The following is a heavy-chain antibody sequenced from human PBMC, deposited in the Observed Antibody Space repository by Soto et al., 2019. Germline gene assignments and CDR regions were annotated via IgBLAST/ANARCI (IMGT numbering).Heavy chain of an antibody. CDR3: ARVAVGFGGLFRYYYGMDV. D-gene: IGHD3-10*01. CDR1: GGSISSGDYY. V-gene: IGHV4-30-4*01. CDR2: IYYSGST. Sequence: SETLSLTCTVSGGSISSGDYYWSWIRQPPGKGLEWIGYIYYSGSTYYNPSLKSRVTISVDTSKNQFSLKLSSVTAADTAVYYCARVAVGFGGLFRYYYGMDVWGQGTTVTVSS. J-gene: IGHJ6*02.